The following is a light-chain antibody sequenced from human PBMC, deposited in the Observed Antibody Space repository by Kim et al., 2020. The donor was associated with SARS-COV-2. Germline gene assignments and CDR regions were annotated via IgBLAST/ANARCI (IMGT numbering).Light chain of an antibody. V-gene: IGKV1-39*01. CDR2: GAA. CDR3: QQNYRSPCT. J-gene: IGKJ5*01. CDR1: QKIKSY. Sequence: AIVGERVNMTCRASQKIKSYLNWYRHRPGEAPELLIFGAATLQRGVPSRFSGGGSGTEFTLTISSLQPEDFATYYCQQNYRSPCTFGQGTRLEIK.